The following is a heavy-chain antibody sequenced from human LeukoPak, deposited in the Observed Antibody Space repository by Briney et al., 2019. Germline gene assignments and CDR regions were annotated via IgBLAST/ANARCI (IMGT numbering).Heavy chain of an antibody. Sequence: GGSLRLSCAASGFDFSSNWVHWVRHAPGQGLVWVSRIKGDGISTNYADSVKGRFTISRDIAKNTLYLQMNSLRAEDTGVYYCAKDHYWSIDYWGRGTLVTVSS. CDR2: IKGDGIST. CDR1: GFDFSSNW. D-gene: IGHD3-3*01. V-gene: IGHV3-74*01. J-gene: IGHJ4*02. CDR3: AKDHYWSIDY.